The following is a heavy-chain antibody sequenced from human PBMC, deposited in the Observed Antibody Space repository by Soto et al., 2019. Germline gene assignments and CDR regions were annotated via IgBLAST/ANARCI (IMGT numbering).Heavy chain of an antibody. D-gene: IGHD6-13*01. V-gene: IGHV1-46*01. CDR2: INPSGGST. CDR1: GYTFINYY. CDR3: EIGLITAAGTSVSA. Sequence: QVQLVQSGAEVKEPGASVKVSCKASGYTFINYYLHWVRQAPGQGLEWMGIINPSGGSTTYAKTLHGKVTMTRDTPTGAVYMELSSLRSEDTAVYFCEIGLITAAGTSVSAWGQGALVTVSS. J-gene: IGHJ5*02.